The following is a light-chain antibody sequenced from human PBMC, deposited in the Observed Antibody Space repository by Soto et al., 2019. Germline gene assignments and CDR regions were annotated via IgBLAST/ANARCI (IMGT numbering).Light chain of an antibody. J-gene: IGLJ3*02. Sequence: QSALTQPPSASGSPGQSVTIPCTGSSSDVGGYNYVSWYQQHPGKAPKPIIYEVTKRPSGVPARFSGAKSANTASLTDSGPQVDDEADYYCTSVPGNTGWVFGEETKLTVL. V-gene: IGLV2-8*01. CDR3: TSVPGNTGWV. CDR2: EVT. CDR1: SSDVGGYNY.